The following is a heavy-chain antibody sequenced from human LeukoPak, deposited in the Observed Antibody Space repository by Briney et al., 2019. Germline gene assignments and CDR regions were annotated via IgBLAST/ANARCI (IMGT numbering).Heavy chain of an antibody. V-gene: IGHV4-59*01. J-gene: IGHJ2*01. CDR3: ARVYYSSSYDYWYFDL. CDR1: GGSIRSYY. CDR2: IYYSGSN. Sequence: SETLSLTCTVSGGSIRSYYWSWIRQPPGKGLEWIGYIYYSGSNNYNPSLKSRVTISVDTSKNQFSLKLSSVTAADTAVYYCARVYYSSSYDYWYFDLWGRGTLVTVSS. D-gene: IGHD6-13*01.